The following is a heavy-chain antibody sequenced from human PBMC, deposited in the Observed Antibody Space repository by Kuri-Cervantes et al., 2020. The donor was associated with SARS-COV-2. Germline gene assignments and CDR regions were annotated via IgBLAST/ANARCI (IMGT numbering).Heavy chain of an antibody. Sequence: ESLKISCAVYGGSFSGYYWSWIRQSPGKGLEWIGEINHSGSTNYNPPLKSRVTISLETSKNQFSLNLSSVTAADTAVYYCARGEWDVVLDWGQGTLVTVSS. CDR3: ARGEWDVVLD. J-gene: IGHJ4*02. D-gene: IGHD1-26*01. CDR2: INHSGST. V-gene: IGHV4-34*01. CDR1: GGSFSGYY.